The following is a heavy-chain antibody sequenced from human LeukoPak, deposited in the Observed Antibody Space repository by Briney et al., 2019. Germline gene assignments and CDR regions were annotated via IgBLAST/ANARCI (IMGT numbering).Heavy chain of an antibody. CDR3: ARVWSGGAMIRYYYMDV. V-gene: IGHV1-18*01. Sequence: ASVKVSCKASGYTFTSYGISWVRQAPGQGLEWMGWISAYNGNTNYAQKLQGRVTMTTDTSTSTAYMELRSLRSDDTGVYYCARVWSGGAMIRYYYMDVWGKGTTVTVSS. J-gene: IGHJ6*03. D-gene: IGHD3-16*01. CDR2: ISAYNGNT. CDR1: GYTFTSYG.